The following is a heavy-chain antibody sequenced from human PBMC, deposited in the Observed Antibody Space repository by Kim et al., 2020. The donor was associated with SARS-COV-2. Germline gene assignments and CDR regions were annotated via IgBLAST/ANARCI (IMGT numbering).Heavy chain of an antibody. V-gene: IGHV3-7*01. J-gene: IGHJ6*02. D-gene: IGHD3-22*01. CDR3: ARDDSSPYYYYGMDV. Sequence: DSVKGLFTISRDIAKNSLYRQMNGRRAEDTAVYYCARDDSSPYYYYGMDVWGQGTTVTVSS.